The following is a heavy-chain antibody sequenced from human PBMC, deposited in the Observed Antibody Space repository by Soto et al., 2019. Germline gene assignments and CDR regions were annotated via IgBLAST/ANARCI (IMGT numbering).Heavy chain of an antibody. D-gene: IGHD3-10*01. CDR1: GDSISSNY. CDR3: AGSMVRGVINPYYFDY. Sequence: SSETLSLTCTVSGDSISSNYWSWIRQPPGKGLEWIGYIYYSGSTNYNPSLKSRVTISVDTSKNQFSLKLSSVTAADTAVYYCAGSMVRGVINPYYFDYWGQGTMVTVSS. CDR2: IYYSGST. V-gene: IGHV4-59*01. J-gene: IGHJ4*03.